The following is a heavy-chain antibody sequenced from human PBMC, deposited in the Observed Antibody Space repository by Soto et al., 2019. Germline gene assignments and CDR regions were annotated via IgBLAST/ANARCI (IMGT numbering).Heavy chain of an antibody. Sequence: QVQLVQSGAEVKKPGASVKVSCKTSGYTFTNHGINWVRQAPGQGIEWTGWINPYNANVNYAQKLQGRVTMTTDTSTSTAYMDLRSLTSDDTGVYYCARDRVAGIWGDAFDIWGPGTMVTVSS. CDR1: GYTFTNHG. J-gene: IGHJ3*02. V-gene: IGHV1-18*04. D-gene: IGHD3-16*01. CDR2: INPYNANV. CDR3: ARDRVAGIWGDAFDI.